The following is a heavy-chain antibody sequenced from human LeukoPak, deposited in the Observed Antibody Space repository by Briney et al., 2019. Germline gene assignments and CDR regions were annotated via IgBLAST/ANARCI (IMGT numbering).Heavy chain of an antibody. CDR2: IFYTGRT. CDR1: GGSMSSHY. J-gene: IGHJ3*02. CDR3: ARLLDNDSSGHPDTFDM. V-gene: IGHV4-59*11. Sequence: SETLSLTCTVSGGSMSSHYWSWIRQPPGKGLEWIGYIFYTGRTRYNPSLQSRVTISVDTSMNHFSLKLTSATAADTAAYYCARLLDNDSSGHPDTFDMWGQGTMVSVSS. D-gene: IGHD3-22*01.